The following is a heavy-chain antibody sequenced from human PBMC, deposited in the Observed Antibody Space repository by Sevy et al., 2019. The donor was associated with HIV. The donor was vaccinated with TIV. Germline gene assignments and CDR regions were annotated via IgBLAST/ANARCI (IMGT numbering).Heavy chain of an antibody. Sequence: SETLSLTCTVSGYSISSGYYWGWIRQPPGKGLEWIGSIYHSGSTYYNPSLKSRVTISVDTSKNQFSLKLSSVTAADTAVYYCARVNTGSYKEPHSRHGNYYWGQGTLVTVSS. CDR2: IYHSGST. D-gene: IGHD1-26*01. J-gene: IGHJ4*02. V-gene: IGHV4-38-2*02. CDR1: GYSISSGYY. CDR3: ARVNTGSYKEPHSRHGNYY.